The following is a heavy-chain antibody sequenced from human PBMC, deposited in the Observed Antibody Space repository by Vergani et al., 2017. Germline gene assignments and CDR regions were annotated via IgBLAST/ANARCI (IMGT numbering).Heavy chain of an antibody. J-gene: IGHJ6*02. V-gene: IGHV1-2*02. Sequence: QVQLVQSGAEVKKPGASVKVSCKASGYTFTGYYMHWVRQAPGQGLEWMGWINPNSGGTNYAQKFQGRVTMTRETSISTAYMELSRLRSDDTAVYYCARDGEIVVVVAASRDYYYYGMDVWGQGTTVTVSS. CDR2: INPNSGGT. CDR1: GYTFTGYY. CDR3: ARDGEIVVVVAASRDYYYYGMDV. D-gene: IGHD2-15*01.